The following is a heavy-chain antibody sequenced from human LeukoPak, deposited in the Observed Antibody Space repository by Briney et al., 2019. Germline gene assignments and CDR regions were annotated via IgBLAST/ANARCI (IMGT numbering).Heavy chain of an antibody. D-gene: IGHD2-21*01. J-gene: IGHJ3*02. CDR2: ISYDGSNK. CDR1: GFTFSSYA. Sequence: GGSLRLSCAASGFTFSSYAMHWVRQAPGKGLEWVAVISYDGSNKYYADSVKGRFTISRDNSKNTLYLRMNSLRAEDTAVYYCARVRTYSASHAFDIWGQGTMVTVSS. CDR3: ARVRTYSASHAFDI. V-gene: IGHV3-30*04.